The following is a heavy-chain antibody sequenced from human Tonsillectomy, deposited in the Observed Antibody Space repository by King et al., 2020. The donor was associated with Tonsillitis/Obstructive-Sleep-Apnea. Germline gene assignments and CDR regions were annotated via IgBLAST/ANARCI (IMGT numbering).Heavy chain of an antibody. J-gene: IGHJ6*03. CDR3: ARSTTVTRDYYYYYMDV. CDR1: GFTFSSYA. V-gene: IGHV3-30*04. CDR2: ISYDGSNK. D-gene: IGHD4-17*01. Sequence: VQLVESGGGVVQPGRSLRLSCAASGFTFSSYAMHWVRQAPGKGLEWVAVISYDGSNKYYADSVKGRFTISRDNSKNTLYLQMNSLRAEDTAVYYCARSTTVTRDYYYYYMDVWGKGTTVTVSS.